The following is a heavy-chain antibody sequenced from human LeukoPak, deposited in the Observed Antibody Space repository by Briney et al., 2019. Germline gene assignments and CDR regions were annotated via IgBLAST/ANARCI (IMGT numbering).Heavy chain of an antibody. Sequence: GGSLRLSCAASGFTVSSNYMSWVRQAPGKGLEWVSVIYSGGSTYYADSVKGRFTISRDNSKNTLYLQMNSLRAEDTAAYYCARDRHYYGSGSYGFDYWGQGTLVTVSS. CDR1: GFTVSSNY. D-gene: IGHD3-10*01. CDR3: ARDRHYYGSGSYGFDY. CDR2: IYSGGST. V-gene: IGHV3-66*01. J-gene: IGHJ4*02.